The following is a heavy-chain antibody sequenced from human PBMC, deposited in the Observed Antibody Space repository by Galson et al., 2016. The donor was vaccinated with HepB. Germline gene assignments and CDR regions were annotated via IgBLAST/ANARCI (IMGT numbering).Heavy chain of an antibody. Sequence: SLRLSCAASGFTFDDYTMHWVRQAPGKGLEWVSLINWDGGSTYYADSVKGRLTISRDNSKNSLYLQMNSLRTEDTALYYCAKSFSGYDSRLGYWGQGTLVSVSS. V-gene: IGHV3-43*01. J-gene: IGHJ4*02. D-gene: IGHD5-12*01. CDR1: GFTFDDYT. CDR2: INWDGGST. CDR3: AKSFSGYDSRLGY.